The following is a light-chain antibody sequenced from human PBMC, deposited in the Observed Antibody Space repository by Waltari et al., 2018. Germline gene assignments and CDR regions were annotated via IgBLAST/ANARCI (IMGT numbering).Light chain of an antibody. CDR2: KVS. CDR3: MQGTHWPPWT. J-gene: IGKJ1*01. V-gene: IGKV2-30*02. CDR1: QSLVHSDGKTY. Sequence: DVVMTKSPIPLLVTLAQPAPISSKSSQSLVHSDGKTYFNGYQQRPGQSPRSLLYKVSNRDSGVLYIFSGSGSGTNFTLKISRVEADDVVVYYCMQGTHWPPWTFGQGTKVEIK.